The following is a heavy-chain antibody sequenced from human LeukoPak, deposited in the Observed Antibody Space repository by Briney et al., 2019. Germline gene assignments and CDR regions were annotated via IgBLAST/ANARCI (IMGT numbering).Heavy chain of an antibody. CDR1: GITFSNYF. D-gene: IGHD3-10*01. V-gene: IGHV3-23*01. J-gene: IGHJ4*02. CDR3: AKDSKMSYYGSGSHYDY. CDR2: IGPSGGNT. Sequence: AGGSLRLSCAASGITFSNYFMSWVRQAPGEGLEWVSAIGPSGGNTYYADSVKGRFTISRDNSKNTLYLQMTSLRAEETAVYYCAKDSKMSYYGSGSHYDYWGQGTLVTVSS.